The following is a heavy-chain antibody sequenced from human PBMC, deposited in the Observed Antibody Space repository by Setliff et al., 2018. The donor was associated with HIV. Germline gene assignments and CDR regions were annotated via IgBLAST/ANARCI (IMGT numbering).Heavy chain of an antibody. J-gene: IGHJ4*02. V-gene: IGHV3-7*05. D-gene: IGHD1-26*01. CDR3: ATDCAVVGGTGSLDS. CDR2: IKQDGSEK. CDR1: GFLFHTYW. Sequence: QAGGSLRLSCAASGFLFHTYWMSWVRQAPGKGLEWVANIKQDGSEKNYMDSVKGRFTISRDNAKNSLYLQMNSLRVEDTAVYYCATDCAVVGGTGSLDSWGQGTLVTVSS.